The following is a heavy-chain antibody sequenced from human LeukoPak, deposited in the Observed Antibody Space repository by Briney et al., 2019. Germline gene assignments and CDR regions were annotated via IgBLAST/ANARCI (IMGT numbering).Heavy chain of an antibody. D-gene: IGHD6-19*01. CDR1: GFTFPDAW. Sequence: GGSLRLSCAASGFTFPDAWMNWVRQAPGKGLEWVSTISDSGANTYYADSVRGRFTISRDNSKNTLYLQKNSLRADDTAIYYCAKSMTLQWRGFFDLWGRGTHVTVSS. CDR3: AKSMTLQWRGFFDL. V-gene: IGHV3-23*01. CDR2: ISDSGANT. J-gene: IGHJ2*01.